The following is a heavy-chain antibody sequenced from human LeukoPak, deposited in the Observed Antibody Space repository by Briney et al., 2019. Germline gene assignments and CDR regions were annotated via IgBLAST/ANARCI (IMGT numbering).Heavy chain of an antibody. V-gene: IGHV4-59*01. CDR1: GGSISSYY. CDR3: ARGATIFGYMDV. Sequence: SETLSLTCTVSGGSISSYYWSWIRQPPGKGLEWIGYIYYSGSTNYNPSLKSRVTISVGTSKNQFSLKLSSVTAADTAVYYCARGATIFGYMDVWGKGTTVTVSS. D-gene: IGHD3-3*01. CDR2: IYYSGST. J-gene: IGHJ6*03.